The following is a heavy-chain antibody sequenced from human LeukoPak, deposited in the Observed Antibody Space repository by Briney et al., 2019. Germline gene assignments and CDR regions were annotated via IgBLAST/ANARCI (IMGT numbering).Heavy chain of an antibody. J-gene: IGHJ4*02. CDR1: GFSFSNYA. CDR2: ISSSGGST. V-gene: IGHV3-23*01. Sequence: GGSLRLSCAASGFSFSNYAMSRVRQAPGKGLEWVSAISSSGGSTYYADSVKGRFTISRDNSKNTLYLQMNGLRAEDTAVYYCAKASQWTSDYWGQGTLVTVSS. D-gene: IGHD6-19*01. CDR3: AKASQWTSDY.